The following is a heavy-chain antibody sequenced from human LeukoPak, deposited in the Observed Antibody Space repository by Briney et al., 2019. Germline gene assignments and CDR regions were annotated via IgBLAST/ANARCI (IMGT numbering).Heavy chain of an antibody. J-gene: IGHJ4*02. V-gene: IGHV4-59*08. Sequence: SETLSLTCAVYGGSFSGYYWSWIRQPPGRGLEWIGYIYYSGSTNYNPSLKSRVTISVDTSKNQFSLKLSSVTAADTAVYYCARHDTLGDYWGQGTLVTVSS. CDR1: GGSFSGYY. CDR2: IYYSGST. D-gene: IGHD3-16*01. CDR3: ARHDTLGDY.